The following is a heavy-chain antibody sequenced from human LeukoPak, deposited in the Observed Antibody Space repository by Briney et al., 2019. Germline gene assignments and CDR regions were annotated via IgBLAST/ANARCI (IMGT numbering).Heavy chain of an antibody. Sequence: PSKTLSLTCTVSGGSISSYYWSWIRQPAGKGLEWIGRIYTSGSTNYNPSLKSRVTMSVDTSKNQFSLKLSSMTAADTAVYYCARGSGYTYGYPFDSWGQGTLVTVSS. D-gene: IGHD5-18*01. CDR2: IYTSGST. J-gene: IGHJ4*02. CDR3: ARGSGYTYGYPFDS. CDR1: GGSISSYY. V-gene: IGHV4-4*07.